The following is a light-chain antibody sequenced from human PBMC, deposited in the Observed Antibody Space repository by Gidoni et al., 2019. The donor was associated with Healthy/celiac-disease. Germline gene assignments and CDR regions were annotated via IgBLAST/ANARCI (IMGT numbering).Light chain of an antibody. CDR3: MQALQTPRT. CDR2: LGS. Sequence: DSVLTQYPLSLPVTPGEPASISCRSSQSLLHSNGYNYMDWYLQKPGQSPQLLIYLGSNRASGVPDRFSGSGSGTDFTLKIRRVEAEDVGVYYCMQALQTPRTFGQGTKVEIK. CDR1: QSLLHSNGYNY. V-gene: IGKV2-28*01. J-gene: IGKJ1*01.